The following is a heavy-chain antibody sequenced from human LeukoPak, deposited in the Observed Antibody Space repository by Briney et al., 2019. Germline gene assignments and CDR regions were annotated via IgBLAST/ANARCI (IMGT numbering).Heavy chain of an antibody. CDR3: AKALRYFDWVSFSGFAFDI. D-gene: IGHD3-9*01. CDR1: GFAFDDSA. CDR2: ISWSSGSI. J-gene: IGHJ3*02. V-gene: IGHV3-9*03. Sequence: GGSLRLPCAASGFAFDDSAMHWVRQAPGKGLEWVSGISWSSGSIGYADSVKGRFTISRDNANNSLYLQMNSLRAGDMALYYCAKALRYFDWVSFSGFAFDIWGQGTMVTVSS.